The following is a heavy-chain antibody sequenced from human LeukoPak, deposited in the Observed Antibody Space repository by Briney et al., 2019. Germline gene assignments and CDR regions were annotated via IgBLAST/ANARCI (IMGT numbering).Heavy chain of an antibody. V-gene: IGHV1-69*05. CDR1: GCTFSSYA. CDR2: IIPIFGNA. Sequence: ASVKVSCKASGCTFSSYAISWVRQAPGQGLEWVGGIIPIFGNANYAQKFQGRVTITTDASTSTAYMELSSLRSEDTAGYYCASPYCSGGSCPTPKNWFDPWGQGTLVTVSS. J-gene: IGHJ5*02. CDR3: ASPYCSGGSCPTPKNWFDP. D-gene: IGHD2-15*01.